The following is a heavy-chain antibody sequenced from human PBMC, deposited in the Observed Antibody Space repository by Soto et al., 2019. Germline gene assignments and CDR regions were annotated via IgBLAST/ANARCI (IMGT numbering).Heavy chain of an antibody. CDR2: NIPIFGTA. J-gene: IGHJ4*02. D-gene: IGHD2-21*01. CDR1: GGTFSNFV. CDR3: ARAPILVGETTYENYFDY. Sequence: SVKVSCKASGGTFSNFVISCVLQSRLHWREWMGGNIPIFGTANYAQKFQGRVTIIADESTGTTYMELTSLRSEDTAVYYCARAPILVGETTYENYFDYWGQGTLVTVSS. V-gene: IGHV1-69*13.